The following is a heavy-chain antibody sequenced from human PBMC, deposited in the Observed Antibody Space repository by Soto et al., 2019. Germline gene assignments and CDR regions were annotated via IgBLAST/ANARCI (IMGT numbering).Heavy chain of an antibody. V-gene: IGHV1-69*01. Sequence: QVQLVQSGAEVKKPGSSVKVSCKASGGTFSSYAISWVRQAPGQGLEWMGGIIPIFGTANYAQKFQGRVTITADESTSTDYMELSSRRSEDTAVYYCAREYYSSSADAFDIWGQGTMVTVSS. J-gene: IGHJ3*02. CDR3: AREYYSSSADAFDI. CDR2: IIPIFGTA. CDR1: GGTFSSYA. D-gene: IGHD6-6*01.